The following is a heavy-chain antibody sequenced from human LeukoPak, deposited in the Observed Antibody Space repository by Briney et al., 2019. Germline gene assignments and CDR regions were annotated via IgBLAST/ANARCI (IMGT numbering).Heavy chain of an antibody. V-gene: IGHV3-23*01. CDR1: GFSFSSYA. Sequence: GGSLRLSCATSGFSFSSYAMSWVRQAPGKGLEWVSAMSSSDDGRYYAASVKGRFTISRDNAKNSLYLQMNSLRADDTALYYCAKDAYSSGRGGFFDYWGQGTLVTVSS. D-gene: IGHD2-21*01. CDR2: MSSSDDGR. CDR3: AKDAYSSGRGGFFDY. J-gene: IGHJ4*02.